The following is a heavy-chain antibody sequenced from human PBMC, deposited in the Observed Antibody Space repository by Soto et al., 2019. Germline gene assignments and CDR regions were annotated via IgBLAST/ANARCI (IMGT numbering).Heavy chain of an antibody. V-gene: IGHV3-23*01. J-gene: IGHJ4*02. CDR3: AKRPFLSNDFDS. D-gene: IGHD3-16*01. Sequence: HPGGSLRLSCAASGFTFSSYAMSWVRQAPGKGLEWVSAISGSGGSTYYADSVKGRFTISRDNSKNTLYLQMNSLRAEDTAVYYCAKRPFLSNDFDSWGQGTLVTVSS. CDR1: GFTFSSYA. CDR2: ISGSGGST.